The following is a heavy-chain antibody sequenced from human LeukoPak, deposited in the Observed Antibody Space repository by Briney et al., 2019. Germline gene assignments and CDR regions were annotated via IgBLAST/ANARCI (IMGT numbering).Heavy chain of an antibody. Sequence: ASVKVSCKASGYTFTSYGISWVRQAPGQGLEWMGWISAYNGNTNYAQKLQGRVTMTTDTSTSTAYMELRSLRSDDTATYYCARGRGHYLDTGSRGPITRRFDYWGQGTLVTVSS. CDR2: ISAYNGNT. V-gene: IGHV1-18*01. D-gene: IGHD3-16*02. CDR1: GYTFTSYG. J-gene: IGHJ4*02. CDR3: ARGRGHYLDTGSRGPITRRFDY.